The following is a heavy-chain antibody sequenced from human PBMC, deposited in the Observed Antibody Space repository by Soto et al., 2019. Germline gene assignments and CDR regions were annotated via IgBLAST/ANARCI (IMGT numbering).Heavy chain of an antibody. V-gene: IGHV3-30*18. Sequence: GGSLRLSCAASGFTFSSYGMHWVRQAPGKGLEWVAVISYDGSNKYYADSVKGRFTISRDNSKNTLYLQMNSLRAEDTAVYYCAKDWLAVAGNMGHYYGMDVWGQGTTVTVSS. CDR2: ISYDGSNK. J-gene: IGHJ6*02. CDR3: AKDWLAVAGNMGHYYGMDV. CDR1: GFTFSSYG. D-gene: IGHD6-19*01.